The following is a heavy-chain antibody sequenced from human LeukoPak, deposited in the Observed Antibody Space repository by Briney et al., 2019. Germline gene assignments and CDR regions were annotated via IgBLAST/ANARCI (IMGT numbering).Heavy chain of an antibody. CDR2: ISFDGSHK. Sequence: GGSLRLSCAASGFTFSSHPMHWVRQAPGEGLEWVAVISFDGSHKYYADSVTGRFTISRDNSKNTLYLQMDSLRTDDTAMYYFARDFGIPWAQYYFAYWGQGTRVTVS. CDR3: ARDFGIPWAQYYFAY. V-gene: IGHV3-30*04. CDR1: GFTFSSHP. J-gene: IGHJ4*02. D-gene: IGHD3-10*01.